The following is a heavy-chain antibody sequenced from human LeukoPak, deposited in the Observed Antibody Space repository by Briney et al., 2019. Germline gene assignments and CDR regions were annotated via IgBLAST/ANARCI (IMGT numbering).Heavy chain of an antibody. CDR3: ARDRGRSSGWDRYNWFDP. CDR2: INPNSGGT. Sequence: ASVKVSCKASGYTFTSYDINWVRQATGQGLEWMGWINPNSGGTNYAQKFQGRVTMTRDTSISTAYMELSRLRSDDTAVYYCARDRGRSSGWDRYNWFDPWGQGTLVTVSS. D-gene: IGHD6-19*01. CDR1: GYTFTSYD. V-gene: IGHV1-2*02. J-gene: IGHJ5*02.